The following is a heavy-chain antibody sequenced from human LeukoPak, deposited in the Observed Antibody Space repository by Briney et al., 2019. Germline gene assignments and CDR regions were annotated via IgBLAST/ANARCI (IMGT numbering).Heavy chain of an antibody. CDR3: ARKPPRDRPFWFDY. D-gene: IGHD2/OR15-2a*01. J-gene: IGHJ4*02. V-gene: IGHV4-34*01. CDR2: INHSGST. CDR1: GGSFSGYY. Sequence: SETLSLTCAVYGGSFSGYYWSWIRQPPGKGLEWIGEINHSGSTNYNPSLKSRVTISVDTSKNQFSLKLSSVTAADTAVYYCARKPPRDRPFWFDYWGQGTLVTVS.